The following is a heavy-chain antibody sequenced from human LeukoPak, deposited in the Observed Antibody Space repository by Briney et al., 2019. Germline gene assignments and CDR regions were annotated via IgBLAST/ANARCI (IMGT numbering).Heavy chain of an antibody. CDR1: GFTFSSYW. V-gene: IGHV3-7*01. D-gene: IGHD3-3*01. CDR2: IKQDGSEK. Sequence: GGSLRLSCAASGFTFSSYWMSWVRQAPGKGLEWVANIKQDGSEKYYVDSVKGRFTISRDNAKNSLYLQMNSLRAEDTAVYYCARDSYDFWSGYYTTVGGLNWFDPWGQGTLVTVSS. CDR3: ARDSYDFWSGYYTTVGGLNWFDP. J-gene: IGHJ5*02.